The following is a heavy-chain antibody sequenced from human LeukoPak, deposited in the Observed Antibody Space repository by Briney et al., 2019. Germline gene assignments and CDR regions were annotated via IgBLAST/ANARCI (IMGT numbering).Heavy chain of an antibody. J-gene: IGHJ3*02. CDR3: ARDSTVTTLSAFDI. Sequence: GGSRRLSCAASGFTFSSYAMHWVRQAPGKGLEYVSAISSNGGSTYYANSVKGRFTISRDNSKNTLYLQMGSLRAEDMAVYYCARDSTVTTLSAFDIWGQGTMVTVSS. CDR2: ISSNGGST. D-gene: IGHD4-17*01. CDR1: GFTFSSYA. V-gene: IGHV3-64*01.